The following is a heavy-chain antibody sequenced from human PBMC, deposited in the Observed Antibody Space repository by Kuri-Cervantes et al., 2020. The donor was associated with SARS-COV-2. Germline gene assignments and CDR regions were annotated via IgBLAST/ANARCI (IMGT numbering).Heavy chain of an antibody. D-gene: IGHD3-22*01. Sequence: ETLKISCTVSGGSISSYYWSWIRQPPGKGLEWIGYIYYSGSTNYNPSLKSRVTISVDTSKNQFSLKLSSVTAADTAVYYCARHPAYYDSSGYHFDYWGQGTLVTVSS. CDR3: ARHPAYYDSSGYHFDY. J-gene: IGHJ4*02. CDR1: GGSISSYY. CDR2: IYYSGST. V-gene: IGHV4-59*08.